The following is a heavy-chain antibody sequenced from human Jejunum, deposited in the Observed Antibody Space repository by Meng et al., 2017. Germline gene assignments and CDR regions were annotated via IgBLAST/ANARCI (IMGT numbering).Heavy chain of an antibody. D-gene: IGHD4-17*01. CDR2: INAGNGNT. V-gene: IGHV1-3*01. Sequence: QVQLVQAGAEVKKPGASVTVSCKSSGYTFTSHTLHWVRQAPGQRPEWMGWINAGNGNTKYSQKFQGRLTMTRDTSTSTLYMELSSLRSEDTAVYYCAKDSHGYGDGGHWGQGTLVTVSS. J-gene: IGHJ4*02. CDR1: GYTFTSHT. CDR3: AKDSHGYGDGGH.